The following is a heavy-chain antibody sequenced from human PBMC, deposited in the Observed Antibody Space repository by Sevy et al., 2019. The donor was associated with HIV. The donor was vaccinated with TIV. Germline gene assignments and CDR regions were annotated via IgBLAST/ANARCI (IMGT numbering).Heavy chain of an antibody. CDR1: GFTFSTYW. D-gene: IGHD3-10*01. CDR2: INSDGSNT. Sequence: GGSLRLSCAASGFTFSTYWMHWVRQAPGKGLVWVSRINSDGSNTNYADSVKGRFTTSRDNAKNTQYLQMNSLRADYTALYYCGREMISMVPGVPDAFDIWGQGTMVTVSS. V-gene: IGHV3-74*01. CDR3: GREMISMVPGVPDAFDI. J-gene: IGHJ3*02.